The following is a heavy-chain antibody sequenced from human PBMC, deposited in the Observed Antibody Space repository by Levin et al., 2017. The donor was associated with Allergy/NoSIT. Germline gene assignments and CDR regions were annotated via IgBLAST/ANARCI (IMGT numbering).Heavy chain of an antibody. CDR1: GFTFSSYS. D-gene: IGHD3-10*01. J-gene: IGHJ4*02. CDR3: AREGFRGSGDYYYFDY. Sequence: GGSLRLSCAASGFTFSSYSMNWVRQAPGKGLEWVSSISSGSTYIHYADSVKGRFTISRDNAKNSLYLQMNSLRAEDTAVYYCAREGFRGSGDYYYFDYWGQGTLVTVSS. CDR2: ISSGSTYI. V-gene: IGHV3-21*01.